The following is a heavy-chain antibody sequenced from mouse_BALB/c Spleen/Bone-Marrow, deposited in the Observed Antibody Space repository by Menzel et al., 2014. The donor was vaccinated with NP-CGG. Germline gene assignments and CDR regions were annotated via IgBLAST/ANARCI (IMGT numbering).Heavy chain of an antibody. CDR2: IWAGGST. CDR3: ARGGSSRAWFAY. J-gene: IGHJ3*01. V-gene: IGHV2-9*02. Sequence: VKLQESGPGLVAPSQSLSIPCTVSEFSLTSYGVHWVRQPPGKGLEWLGVIWAGGSTNYNSALMSRLSISKDNSKSQVFLKMNSLQTDDTAMYYCARGGSSRAWFAYWGQGTLVTVSA. CDR1: EFSLTSYG. D-gene: IGHD1-1*01.